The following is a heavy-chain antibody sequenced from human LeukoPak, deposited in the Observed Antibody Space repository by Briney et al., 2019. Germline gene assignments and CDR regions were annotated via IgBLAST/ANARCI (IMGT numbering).Heavy chain of an antibody. CDR2: IIPIFGTA. J-gene: IGHJ4*02. CDR1: GGTFSSYA. CDR3: ASDRSRWFRFGIFDY. V-gene: IGHV1-69*13. D-gene: IGHD3-10*01. Sequence: SVKVSCKASGGTFSSYAISWVRQAPGQGPEWMGGIIPIFGTANYAQKFQGRVTITADESTSTAYMELSSLRSEDTAVYYCASDRSRWFRFGIFDYWGQGTLVTVSS.